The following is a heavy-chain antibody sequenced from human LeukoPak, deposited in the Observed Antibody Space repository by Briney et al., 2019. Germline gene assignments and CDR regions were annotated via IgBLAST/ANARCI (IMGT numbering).Heavy chain of an antibody. CDR2: INYSGNT. Sequence: PETLSLTCTVSGGTISNYYWNWIRQPPGKGLEWVGYINYSGNTKYNSSLKSRATTSVDTSKNQFSLKLSSVTAADTAVYYCARWYSSGWAFDYWGQGTLVTVSS. J-gene: IGHJ4*02. V-gene: IGHV4-59*08. CDR3: ARWYSSGWAFDY. CDR1: GGTISNYY. D-gene: IGHD6-19*01.